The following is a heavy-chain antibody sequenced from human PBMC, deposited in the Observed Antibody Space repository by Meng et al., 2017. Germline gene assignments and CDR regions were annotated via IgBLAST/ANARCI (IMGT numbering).Heavy chain of an antibody. CDR3: DLNQADIVVVVVSTSWFDP. J-gene: IGHJ5*02. CDR1: GFTFSSYA. V-gene: IGHV3-23*01. Sequence: GGSLRLSCAASGFTFSSYAMSWVRQAPGKGLEWVSAISGSGGSTYSADSVKGQFTISRDTSKNTLYLQMNSLRAEETAVYYCDLNQADIVVVVVSTSWFDPWGQGTLVTVSS. CDR2: ISGSGGST. D-gene: IGHD2-15*01.